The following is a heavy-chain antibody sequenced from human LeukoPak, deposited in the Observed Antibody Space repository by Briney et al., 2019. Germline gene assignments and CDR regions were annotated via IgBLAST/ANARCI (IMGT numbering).Heavy chain of an antibody. Sequence: PSETLSLTCTVSGVSISSYYWSWIRQPPGKGLEWIGYIYYSGSTYYNPSLKSRVTISVDTSKNQFSLKLSSVTAADTAVYYCARERIVGARRAFDIWGQGTMVTVSS. CDR3: ARERIVGARRAFDI. CDR2: IYYSGST. D-gene: IGHD1-26*01. V-gene: IGHV4-59*12. J-gene: IGHJ3*02. CDR1: GVSISSYY.